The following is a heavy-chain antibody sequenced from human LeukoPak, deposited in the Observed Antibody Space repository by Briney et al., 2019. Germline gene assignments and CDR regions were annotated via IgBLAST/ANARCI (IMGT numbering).Heavy chain of an antibody. Sequence: GGSLRLSCAAPGFTFSSYAMHWVRQAPGKGLEWVAVISYDGSNKHYADSVKGRFTISRDNSKNTLYLQMNSLRAEDTAVYYCARDIDYSSGCHYWGQGTLVAVSS. CDR3: ARDIDYSSGCHY. CDR1: GFTFSSYA. J-gene: IGHJ4*02. V-gene: IGHV3-30-3*01. CDR2: ISYDGSNK. D-gene: IGHD6-19*01.